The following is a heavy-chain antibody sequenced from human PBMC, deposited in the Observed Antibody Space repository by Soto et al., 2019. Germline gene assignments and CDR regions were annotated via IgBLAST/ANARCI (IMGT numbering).Heavy chain of an antibody. V-gene: IGHV1-46*01. D-gene: IGHD2-21*02. CDR1: GDTFTEYY. CDR3: ARGGHVVVVTAAFDY. Sequence: QVQLMQSGAEVKKPGASVKVSCKASGDTFTEYYIHWVRQAPGQGLEWMGTVNPSGGHTTYAQHFLGRVTKTRDTANSTLYMELTSLTSEDTAVYYCARGGHVVVVTAAFDYWGQGTLVTVSS. CDR2: VNPSGGHT. J-gene: IGHJ4*02.